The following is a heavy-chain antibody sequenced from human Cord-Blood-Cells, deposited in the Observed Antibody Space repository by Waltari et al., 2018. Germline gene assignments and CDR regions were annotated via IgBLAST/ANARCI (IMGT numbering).Heavy chain of an antibody. CDR3: AKDALIIAAAGPYFSY. CDR1: GLTFSSYA. Sequence: EVQLLESGGGLVQPGGSLRLAFAASGLTFSSYAMSWGRQAPGKGLEWVSDISGSGGSTYYADPVKGRFTISRDNSKNTLYLQMNSLRAEDTAVYYCAKDALIIAAAGPYFSYRAQGTLVAVSS. CDR2: ISGSGGST. V-gene: IGHV3-23*01. D-gene: IGHD6-13*01. J-gene: IGHJ4*02.